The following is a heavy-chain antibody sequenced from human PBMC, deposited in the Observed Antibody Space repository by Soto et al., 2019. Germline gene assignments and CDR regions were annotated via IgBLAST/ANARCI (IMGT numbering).Heavy chain of an antibody. CDR2: IFTRGTA. J-gene: IGHJ4*02. V-gene: IGHV3-53*01. CDR1: GFSVNDNY. D-gene: IGHD3-22*01. Sequence: LRLSCTASGFSVNDNYMAWVRQAPGKSPEWVAVIFTRGTAHYADSVTGRFTFSRDNSKRTLNLQLNNLRAEDTAVYYCTKLWGYYFDYWGQGTLVTVSS. CDR3: TKLWGYYFDY.